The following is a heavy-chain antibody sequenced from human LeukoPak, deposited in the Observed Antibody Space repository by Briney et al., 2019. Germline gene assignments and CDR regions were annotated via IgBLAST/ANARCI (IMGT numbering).Heavy chain of an antibody. Sequence: ASVKVSCKASGYTFTGYYMHWVRQAPGQGLEWMGWINPNSGGTNYAQKFQGRVTMTRDTSISTAYMELSRLRSDDTAVYYCARDASRMVRGVIIGVWFDPWGQGTLVTVSS. D-gene: IGHD3-10*01. CDR2: INPNSGGT. CDR3: ARDASRMVRGVIIGVWFDP. CDR1: GYTFTGYY. J-gene: IGHJ5*02. V-gene: IGHV1-2*02.